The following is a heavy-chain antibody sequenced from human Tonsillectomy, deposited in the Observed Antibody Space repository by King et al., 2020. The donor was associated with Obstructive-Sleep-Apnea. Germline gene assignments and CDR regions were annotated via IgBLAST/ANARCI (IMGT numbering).Heavy chain of an antibody. CDR1: GGSINNNRYF. Sequence: QMQLQESGPGLVKPSETLSLTCTVAGGSINNNRYFWGWVRQPPGKGLEGIGRIYSRGSTYYNPALKRRVTRSLDTSKNNFSLKLRSLTAADTAVFYCARIRDCSSSTCYSRGFDPWGQGTLVTVSS. J-gene: IGHJ5*02. CDR2: IYSRGST. V-gene: IGHV4-39*07. CDR3: ARIRDCSSSTCYSRGFDP. D-gene: IGHD2-2*01.